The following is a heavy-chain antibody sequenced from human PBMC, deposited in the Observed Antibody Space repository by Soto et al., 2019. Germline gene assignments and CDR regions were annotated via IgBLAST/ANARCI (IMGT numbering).Heavy chain of an antibody. V-gene: IGHV3-23*01. Sequence: EVQLLGSGGGFIHPGGSLRLSCAASGFSFSSFAMNWVRQAPGKGLEWVSIISGSADSTFYADSVKGRFTISRDKSKSTRYLQINSLRAEDTVVYYCAKTRGAMIYAISVYGMDVWGQGTTVTVSS. CDR2: ISGSADST. D-gene: IGHD2-8*01. CDR1: GFSFSSFA. J-gene: IGHJ6*02. CDR3: AKTRGAMIYAISVYGMDV.